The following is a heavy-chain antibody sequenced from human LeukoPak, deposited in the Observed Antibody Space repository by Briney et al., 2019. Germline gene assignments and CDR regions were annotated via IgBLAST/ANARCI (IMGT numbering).Heavy chain of an antibody. CDR3: AKQSAGSAAWYSLHYDF. CDR1: GFTLSSYA. J-gene: IGHJ4*02. CDR2: VDGGGGGT. V-gene: IGHV3-23*01. D-gene: IGHD6-13*01. Sequence: GGSLRLSCAASGFTLSSYAMTWVRQAPGRGLEWVSSVDGGGGGTYYADSVKGRFTISRDNSKDTLYLQMNGLRAEDTAVHFCAKQSAGSAAWYSLHYDFWGQGTLVTVSS.